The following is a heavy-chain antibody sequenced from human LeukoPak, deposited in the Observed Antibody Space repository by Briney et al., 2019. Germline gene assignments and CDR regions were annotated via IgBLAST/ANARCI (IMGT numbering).Heavy chain of an antibody. J-gene: IGHJ4*02. D-gene: IGHD2-2*01. CDR1: GFTFSSYA. CDR2: ISGSDGST. CDR3: AKVETSGGANCYALDY. Sequence: GGSLRLSCAASGFTFSSYAMTWVRQAPDKGLEWFSAISGSDGSTYYAESVKGRFTISRDDSQNTLYLQMNSLSAEDTAVYYCAKVETSGGANCYALDYWGQGTLVTVSS. V-gene: IGHV3-23*01.